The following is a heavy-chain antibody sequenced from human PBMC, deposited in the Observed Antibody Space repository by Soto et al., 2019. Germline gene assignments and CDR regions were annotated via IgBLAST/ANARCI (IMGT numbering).Heavy chain of an antibody. D-gene: IGHD3-10*01. J-gene: IGHJ3*02. CDR3: AREGHQTMVRGFHQATGSGDAFDI. V-gene: IGHV3-21*01. CDR2: ISSSSSYI. Sequence: EVQLVESGGGLVKPGGSLRLSCAASGFTFSSYSMNWVRQAPGKGLEWVSSISSSSSYIYYADSVKGRFTISRDNAKNSLYLQMNSLRAEDTAVYYCAREGHQTMVRGFHQATGSGDAFDIWGQGTMVTVSS. CDR1: GFTFSSYS.